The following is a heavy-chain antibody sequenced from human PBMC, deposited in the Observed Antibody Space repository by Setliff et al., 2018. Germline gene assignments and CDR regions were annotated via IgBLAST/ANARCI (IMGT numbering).Heavy chain of an antibody. Sequence: SETLSLTCTVSGGSVNSGYDNWNWFRQPAGKGLEWIGQIYTSWSTNYNPSLKSRVTISLDTSKNQFSLSLSSVTAADTAVYYCARMSGFQYMDVWGKGTTVTVSS. CDR1: GGSVNSGYDN. J-gene: IGHJ6*03. D-gene: IGHD3-3*01. CDR2: IYTSWST. CDR3: ARMSGFQYMDV. V-gene: IGHV4-61*09.